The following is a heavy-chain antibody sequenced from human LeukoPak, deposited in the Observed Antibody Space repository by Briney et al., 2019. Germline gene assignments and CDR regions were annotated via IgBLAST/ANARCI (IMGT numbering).Heavy chain of an antibody. D-gene: IGHD5-18*01. CDR1: GYTFISYY. V-gene: IGHV1-46*01. CDR3: ARGGYSYGYGGVYYFDY. J-gene: IGHJ4*02. Sequence: ASVKVSCKASGYTFISYYMHWVRQAPGQGLEWMGIINPSGGSTNYAQKFQGRVTITADKSTSTAYIELSSLRSEDTAVYYCARGGYSYGYGGVYYFDYWGQGTLVTVSS. CDR2: INPSGGST.